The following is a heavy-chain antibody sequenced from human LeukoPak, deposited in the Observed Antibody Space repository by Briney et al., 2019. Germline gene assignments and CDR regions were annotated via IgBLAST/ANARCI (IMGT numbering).Heavy chain of an antibody. CDR3: AKGGNWFDP. D-gene: IGHD3-10*01. CDR2: IYYSGST. J-gene: IGHJ5*02. V-gene: IGHV4-59*01. Sequence: SETLSLTCTVSGGSINSYYWTWIRQSPVKGLEWIGYIYYSGSTNYNPSLKSRVTISVDTSMNQFSLKLSSVTAADTAVYYCAKGGNWFDPWGQGTLVTVSS. CDR1: GGSINSYY.